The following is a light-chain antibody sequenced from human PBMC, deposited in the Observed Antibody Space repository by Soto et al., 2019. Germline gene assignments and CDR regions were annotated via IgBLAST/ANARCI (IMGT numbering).Light chain of an antibody. J-gene: IGKJ5*01. CDR2: KAS. Sequence: DIQMTQSPSTLSASVGDRVTITCRASQSISSWLAWYQQKPGKAPKLLIYKASSLESGVPSRCSGSGSGTEFTLTISSLQPDDFAVYYCQQYSNWPPITFGQGTRLEIK. CDR3: QQYSNWPPIT. V-gene: IGKV1-5*03. CDR1: QSISSW.